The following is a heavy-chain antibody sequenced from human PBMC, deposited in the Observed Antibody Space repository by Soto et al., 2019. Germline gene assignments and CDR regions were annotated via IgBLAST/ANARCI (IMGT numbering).Heavy chain of an antibody. Sequence: GPLRLSCAASGFTFSSYAMSWVRQAPGKGLEWVSAISGSGGSTYYADSVQGRFTISRDNTKNTLYLQMNSLRAEDTAVYYCAKTLYYDGNWFDPWGQGTLVTVSS. CDR3: AKTLYYDGNWFDP. D-gene: IGHD3-22*01. V-gene: IGHV3-23*01. CDR1: GFTFSSYA. CDR2: ISGSGGST. J-gene: IGHJ5*02.